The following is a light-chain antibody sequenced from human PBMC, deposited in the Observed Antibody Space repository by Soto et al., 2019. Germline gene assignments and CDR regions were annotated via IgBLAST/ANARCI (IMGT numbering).Light chain of an antibody. J-gene: IGKJ1*01. CDR2: LGS. CDR1: QSLLHSNGYKY. CDR3: MQALQTPRT. V-gene: IGKV2-28*01. Sequence: DIVMTQSPLSLPVTPGESASISCRSSQSLLHSNGYKYLDWYLQKPGQSPQLLIYLGSNRASGVPDRFSGSGSGTDFTLKISRVEAEDVGVYYCMQALQTPRTFGQGTKVEIK.